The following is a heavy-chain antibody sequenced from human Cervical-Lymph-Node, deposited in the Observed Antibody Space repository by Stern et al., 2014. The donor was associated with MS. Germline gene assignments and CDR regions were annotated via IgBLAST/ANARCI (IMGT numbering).Heavy chain of an antibody. CDR3: ARVNRVVVATHYYYGMDV. J-gene: IGHJ6*02. V-gene: IGHV4-59*01. Sequence: QVQLQESGPGLVKPSEALSLTCSVSGGSISSYYWSWIRQPPGKGLEWIGYINYNGNADYNSSRKRRVTISVDQSKNQLSLKLSAVTAADTAVYYCARVNRVVVATHYYYGMDVWGQGTTVTVSS. CDR2: INYNGNA. D-gene: IGHD2-21*01. CDR1: GGSISSYY.